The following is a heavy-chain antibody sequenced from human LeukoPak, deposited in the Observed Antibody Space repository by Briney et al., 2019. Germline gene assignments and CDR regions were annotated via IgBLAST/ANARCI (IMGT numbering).Heavy chain of an antibody. D-gene: IGHD2-2*01. J-gene: IGHJ4*02. CDR1: GYTFTGYY. V-gene: IGHV1-2*02. CDR2: INPNSGGT. CDR3: ARALPYCSSTSCYHWAPFDY. Sequence: ASVKVSCKASGYTFTGYYMHWVRQARGQGIEWMGWINPNSGGTNYAQKFQGRVTMTRDTAMSTDYMEMRRVRASETAVYYCARALPYCSSTSCYHWAPFDYWGQGTLVTVSS.